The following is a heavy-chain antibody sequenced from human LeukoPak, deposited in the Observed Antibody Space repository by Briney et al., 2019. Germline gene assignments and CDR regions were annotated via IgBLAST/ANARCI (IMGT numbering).Heavy chain of an antibody. CDR2: IYSGGST. V-gene: IGHV3-66*01. Sequence: PGGSLRLSCAASGFTVSSNYMSWVRQAPGKGLEWVSVIYSGGSTYYADSVKGRFTISRDNSKNTLSLQMNSLRAEDTAVYYCARVGYGDYLYFDYWGQGTLVTVSS. CDR3: ARVGYGDYLYFDY. J-gene: IGHJ4*02. D-gene: IGHD4-17*01. CDR1: GFTVSSNY.